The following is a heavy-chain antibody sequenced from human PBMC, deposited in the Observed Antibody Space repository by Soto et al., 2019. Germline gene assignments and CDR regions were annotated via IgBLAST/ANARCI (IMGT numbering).Heavy chain of an antibody. CDR3: ARDCQVAAAGNYFDY. Sequence: PGGSLRLSCISSGFTFRTYTMNWVRQAPGKGLEWVSGIRGFSPYTFYAESVKGRFTISRDNAKNSLYLQMNSLRAEDTAVYYCARDCQVAAAGNYFDYWGQGTLVTVSS. D-gene: IGHD6-13*01. J-gene: IGHJ4*02. CDR1: GFTFRTYT. V-gene: IGHV3-21*01. CDR2: IRGFSPYT.